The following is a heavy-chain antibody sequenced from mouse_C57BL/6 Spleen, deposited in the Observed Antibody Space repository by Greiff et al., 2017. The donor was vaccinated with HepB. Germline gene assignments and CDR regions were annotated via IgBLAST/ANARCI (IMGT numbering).Heavy chain of an antibody. CDR1: GYTFTDYE. Sequence: QVQLKESGAELVRPGASVTLSCKASGYTFTDYEMHWVKQTPVHGLEWIGAIDPETGGTAYNQKFKGKAILTADKSSSTAYMELRSLTSEDSAVYYCTRFYFDYWGQGTTRTVSS. J-gene: IGHJ2*01. V-gene: IGHV1-15*01. CDR2: IDPETGGT. CDR3: TRFYFDY.